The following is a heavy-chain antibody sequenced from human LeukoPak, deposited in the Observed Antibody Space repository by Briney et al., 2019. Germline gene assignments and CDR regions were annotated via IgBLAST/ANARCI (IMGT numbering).Heavy chain of an antibody. Sequence: SVKVSCKASGGTFSSYAISWVRQAPGQGLEWMGGIIPIFGTTNYAQKFQGRVTITTDESTSTAYMELSSLRSEDTAVYYCARGPEVPAARVYYYYYMDVWGKGTTVTVSS. CDR2: IIPIFGTT. J-gene: IGHJ6*03. CDR1: GGTFSSYA. CDR3: ARGPEVPAARVYYYYYMDV. V-gene: IGHV1-69*05. D-gene: IGHD2-2*01.